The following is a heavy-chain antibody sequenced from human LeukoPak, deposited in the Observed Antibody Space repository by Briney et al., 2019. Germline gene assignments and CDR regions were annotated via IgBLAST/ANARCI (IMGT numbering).Heavy chain of an antibody. V-gene: IGHV3-48*04. J-gene: IGHJ4*02. CDR2: ISSSSSTI. D-gene: IGHD3-10*01. Sequence: GRSLRLSCAASGFTFSSYAMHWVRQAPGKGLEWVSYISSSSSTIYYADSVKGRFTISRDNAKNSLYLQMNSLRAEDTAVYYCARTVRHGSGSYYNLFYFDYWGQGTLVTVSS. CDR3: ARTVRHGSGSYYNLFYFDY. CDR1: GFTFSSYA.